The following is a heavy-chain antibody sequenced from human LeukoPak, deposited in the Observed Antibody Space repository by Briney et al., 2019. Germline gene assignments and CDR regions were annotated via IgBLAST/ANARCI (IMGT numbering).Heavy chain of an antibody. J-gene: IGHJ5*02. CDR1: GYTFTSYG. V-gene: IGHV1-18*01. Sequence: ASVKVSCKASGYTFTSYGIIWVRQAPGQGLEWMGWISAYNGNTNYAQKLQGRVTMTTDTSASTAYMELRSLRSDDTAVYYCARDKVIASAGTPNWFDPWGQGTLVTVSS. D-gene: IGHD6-13*01. CDR2: ISAYNGNT. CDR3: ARDKVIASAGTPNWFDP.